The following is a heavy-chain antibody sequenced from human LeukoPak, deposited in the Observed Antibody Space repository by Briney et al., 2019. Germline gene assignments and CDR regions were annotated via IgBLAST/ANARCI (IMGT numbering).Heavy chain of an antibody. CDR1: GGTFSNYA. V-gene: IGHV1-69*05. D-gene: IGHD3-22*01. Sequence: SVKVSCKASGGTFSNYAISWVRQAPGQGLEWMGRIIHIFGTTNYAQKFQGRVTITTDESTSTAYMELSSLRSEDTAVYYCARASYYYDSSGPNLGYWGQGTLVTVSS. CDR3: ARASYYYDSSGPNLGY. CDR2: IIHIFGTT. J-gene: IGHJ4*02.